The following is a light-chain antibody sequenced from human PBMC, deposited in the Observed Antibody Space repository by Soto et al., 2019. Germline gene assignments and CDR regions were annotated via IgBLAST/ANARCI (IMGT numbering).Light chain of an antibody. Sequence: DIQMTQSPSTLSASVGDRVTITCRASQHINNWLAWYQQKPGKAPKLLIYKASTLESGVPSRFSGSGFGTEFTLTISSLQPDDFATYYCQQYNTYSFTFGPGAKVDIK. CDR3: QQYNTYSFT. V-gene: IGKV1-5*03. CDR1: QHINNW. CDR2: KAS. J-gene: IGKJ3*01.